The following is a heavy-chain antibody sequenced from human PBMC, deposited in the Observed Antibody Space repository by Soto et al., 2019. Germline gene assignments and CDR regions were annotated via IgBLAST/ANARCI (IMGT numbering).Heavy chain of an antibody. Sequence: PGGSLRLSCAASGFTFSSYAMSWVRQAPGKGLEWVSAISGSGGSTYYADSVKGRFTISRDNSKNTLYLQMNSLRAEDTAVYYCAKDDSYGGMHIKYYFDYWGQGTLVTVSS. D-gene: IGHD5-18*01. CDR2: ISGSGGST. V-gene: IGHV3-23*01. J-gene: IGHJ4*02. CDR3: AKDDSYGGMHIKYYFDY. CDR1: GFTFSSYA.